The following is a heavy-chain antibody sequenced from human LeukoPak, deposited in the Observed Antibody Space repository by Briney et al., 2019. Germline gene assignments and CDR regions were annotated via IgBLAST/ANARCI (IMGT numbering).Heavy chain of an antibody. Sequence: SSETLSLTCTVSGGSISNYYWSWIRQPPGKGLEWIGYIYYSGSTSYNPSLKSRVTISVDTSKNQFSLKLSSVTAADTAVYYCVTRRPSMAFGYWGQGTLVTVSS. V-gene: IGHV4-59*08. CDR1: GGSISNYY. CDR2: IYYSGST. J-gene: IGHJ4*02. D-gene: IGHD2/OR15-2a*01. CDR3: VTRRPSMAFGY.